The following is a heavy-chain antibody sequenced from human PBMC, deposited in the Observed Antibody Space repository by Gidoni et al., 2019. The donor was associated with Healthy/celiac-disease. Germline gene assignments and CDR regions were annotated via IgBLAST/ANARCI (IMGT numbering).Heavy chain of an antibody. V-gene: IGHV4-31*03. CDR1: GLAIRSGGYY. Sequence: QVQLQESGPGLVKPSQPLSLTLTVPGLAIRSGGYYWSWIRQHPGKGLEWIGYIYYSGSTYYNPSLKSRVTISVDTSKNQFSLKLSSVTAADTAVYYCARGQIQERGIDYWGQGTLVTVSS. CDR3: ARGQIQERGIDY. J-gene: IGHJ4*02. CDR2: IYYSGST. D-gene: IGHD1-1*01.